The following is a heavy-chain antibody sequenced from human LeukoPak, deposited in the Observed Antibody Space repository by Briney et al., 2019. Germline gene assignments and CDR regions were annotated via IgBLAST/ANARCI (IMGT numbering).Heavy chain of an antibody. J-gene: IGHJ6*02. D-gene: IGHD3-22*01. V-gene: IGHV5-51*01. CDR1: GYSFTSYW. Sequence: GESLKISCKGSGYSFTSYWIGWVRQMPGKGLEWMGIIYPGDSDTRYSPSFQGQVTISADKSISTAYLQWSSLKASDTAMYYCARGPSSGYYYYYYGMDVWGQGTTVTVSS. CDR2: IYPGDSDT. CDR3: ARGPSSGYYYYYYGMDV.